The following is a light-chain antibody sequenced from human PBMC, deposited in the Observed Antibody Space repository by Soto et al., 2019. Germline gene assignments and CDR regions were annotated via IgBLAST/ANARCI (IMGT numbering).Light chain of an antibody. Sequence: QSALTQPAPVSGSPGQSITISCTGTSSDVGGYNYVPWYQQPPGKAPKLMIYEVSHRPPGVSNRFSGSQSGNTASLTISALQAQDEADYYCCSYTGSTTQVFGTGTKVTVL. CDR3: CSYTGSTTQV. CDR1: SSDVGGYNY. CDR2: EVS. J-gene: IGLJ1*01. V-gene: IGLV2-14*01.